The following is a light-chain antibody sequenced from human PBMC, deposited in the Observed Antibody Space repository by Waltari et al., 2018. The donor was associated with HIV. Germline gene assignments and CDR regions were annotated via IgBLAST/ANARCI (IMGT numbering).Light chain of an antibody. CDR1: QAISSY. CDR3: QHSYDSPFN. V-gene: IGKV1-39*01. J-gene: IGKJ3*01. CDR2: SAY. Sequence: DIQMTQSPFALSASLGDNVVITCRARQAISSYLKWYQQKSNKAPVLLVYSAYKLQSGAPSRFRGAGSGREFSLSITGLQTEDFATYFCQHSYDSPFNFGPGT.